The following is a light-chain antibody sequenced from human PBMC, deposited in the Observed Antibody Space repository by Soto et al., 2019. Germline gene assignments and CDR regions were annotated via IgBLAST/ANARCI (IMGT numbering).Light chain of an antibody. Sequence: DIQMTQSPSTLSASVGDRVTITCRASQSISSWLAWYQQKPGKAPKLLIYDASSLESGVPSRFSGSGSGTEFTLTSSSLQPDDFATYYCQQNNSYSTFGQGTKLDIK. CDR1: QSISSW. CDR2: DAS. CDR3: QQNNSYST. V-gene: IGKV1-5*01. J-gene: IGKJ1*01.